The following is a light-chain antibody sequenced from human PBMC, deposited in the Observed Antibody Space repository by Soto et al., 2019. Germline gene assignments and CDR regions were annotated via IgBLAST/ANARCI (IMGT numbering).Light chain of an antibody. CDR3: QQYNDWHPLS. CDR2: AAS. V-gene: IGKV3-15*01. Sequence: ETVMTQSPVTLSLSLGDRATMSCRARHSVSSNLAWYQQKPGQPPRLLIYAASTRATGIPGRFSGSGSGTAFTLSIRSLHSDDSAVYSCQQYNDWHPLSFGRGTKVEIK. CDR1: HSVSSN. J-gene: IGKJ4*02.